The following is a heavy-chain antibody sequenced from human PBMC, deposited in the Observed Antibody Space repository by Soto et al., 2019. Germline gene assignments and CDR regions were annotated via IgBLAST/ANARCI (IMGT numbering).Heavy chain of an antibody. CDR2: IYYSGST. D-gene: IGHD3-22*01. J-gene: IGHJ3*02. Sequence: SETLSLTCTVSGGSISSYYWSWIRQPPGKGLEWIGYIYYSGSTNYNPSLKSRVTISVDTSKNQFSLKLSSVTAADTAVYYCARDDGDSSGYYYGLAGAFDIWGQGTMVTVSS. CDR1: GGSISSYY. V-gene: IGHV4-59*01. CDR3: ARDDGDSSGYYYGLAGAFDI.